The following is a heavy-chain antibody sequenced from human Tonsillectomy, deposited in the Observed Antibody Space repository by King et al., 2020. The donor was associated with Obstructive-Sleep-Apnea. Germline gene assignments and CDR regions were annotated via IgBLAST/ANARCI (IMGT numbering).Heavy chain of an antibody. V-gene: IGHV4-34*01. CDR1: GGSFSGYY. CDR2: INHSGST. J-gene: IGHJ4*02. Sequence: VQLQQWGAGLLKPSETLSLTCAVYGGSFSGYYWSWIRQPPGKGLEWIGEINHSGSTNYNPSLKSRVTISVDTSKNQFSLKLSSVTAAEPAVYYCARGRLDYYDSSGYYPDLDYWGQGTLVTVSS. CDR3: ARGRLDYYDSSGYYPDLDY. D-gene: IGHD3-22*01.